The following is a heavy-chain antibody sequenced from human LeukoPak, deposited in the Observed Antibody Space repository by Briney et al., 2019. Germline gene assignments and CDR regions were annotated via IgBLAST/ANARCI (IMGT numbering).Heavy chain of an antibody. Sequence: GGSLILSISAYGLHFFCFRGDSVRQAPGKGLEWVSSISSRTTYIYYAGSVRGRFTISRDNAKNSLYLQMNSLRAEDTAVYYCPQVASDIISMLPTARAFGGQGTLVTVSS. CDR1: GLHFFCFR. J-gene: IGHJ4*02. D-gene: IGHD2-8*01. V-gene: IGHV3-21*01. CDR2: ISSRTTYI. CDR3: PQVASDIISMLPTARAF.